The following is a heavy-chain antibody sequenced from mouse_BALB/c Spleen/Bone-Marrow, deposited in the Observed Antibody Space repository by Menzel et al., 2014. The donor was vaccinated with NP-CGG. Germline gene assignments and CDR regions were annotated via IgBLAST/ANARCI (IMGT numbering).Heavy chain of an antibody. CDR1: GFDFSRYW. V-gene: IGHV4-1*02. Sequence: EVQRVESGGGLVQPGGSLKLSCAVSGFDFSRYWMNWVRQAPGNGLEWIGEINPDSSTINYTPSLKDKFIISRDNAKNTLYLQMNKVRSEDTALYYCARAKYGNPWFAYWGQGTLVTVSA. J-gene: IGHJ3*01. D-gene: IGHD2-10*02. CDR3: ARAKYGNPWFAY. CDR2: INPDSSTI.